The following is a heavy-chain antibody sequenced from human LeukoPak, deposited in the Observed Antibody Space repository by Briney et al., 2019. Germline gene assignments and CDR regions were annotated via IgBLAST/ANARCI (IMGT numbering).Heavy chain of an antibody. CDR1: GFTFNSHW. V-gene: IGHV3-74*01. D-gene: IGHD6-6*01. CDR2: INNDGSTT. J-gene: IGHJ5*02. Sequence: GGSLRLSCAASGFTFNSHWMHWVRQAPGKGLVWVSRINNDGSTTTYADSVRGRFTISRDKAKNTLFLQMNSLRAEDTAVYYCVRDRPHNWFDPWGQGTLATVSS. CDR3: VRDRPHNWFDP.